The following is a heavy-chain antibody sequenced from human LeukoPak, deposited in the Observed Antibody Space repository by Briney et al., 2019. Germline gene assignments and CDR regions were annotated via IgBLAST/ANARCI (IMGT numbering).Heavy chain of an antibody. J-gene: IGHJ3*02. V-gene: IGHV3-9*01. CDR1: GFTFDDYA. CDR2: ISWNSGSI. Sequence: GGSLRLSCAASGFTFDDYAMHWVRQAPGKGLEWFSGISWNSGSIGYADSVKGRFTISRDNAKNSLYLQMSSLRAEDTALYYCAKGVRITMVRGAFDIWGQGTMVTVSS. CDR3: AKGVRITMVRGAFDI. D-gene: IGHD3-10*01.